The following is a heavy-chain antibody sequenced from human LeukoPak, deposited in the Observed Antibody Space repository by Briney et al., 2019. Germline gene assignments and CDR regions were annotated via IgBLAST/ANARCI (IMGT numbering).Heavy chain of an antibody. CDR1: GGSISNSY. J-gene: IGHJ6*03. Sequence: SETLSLTCTVSGGSISNSYWSWIRQPAGKGLEWIGCVYTSGTTNYNPSLKSRVTMSVDTSKNQFSLILRPVSAADTAMYYCARGMGANFIGGYYYYMDVWGKGTTVTVSS. CDR3: ARGMGANFIGGYYYYMDV. V-gene: IGHV4-4*07. D-gene: IGHD1-26*01. CDR2: VYTSGTT.